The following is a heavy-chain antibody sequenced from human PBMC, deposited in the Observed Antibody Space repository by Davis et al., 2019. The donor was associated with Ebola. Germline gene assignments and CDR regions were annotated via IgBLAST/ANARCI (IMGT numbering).Heavy chain of an antibody. D-gene: IGHD3-22*01. J-gene: IGHJ6*02. CDR1: GFTFSSYA. Sequence: PGGSLRLSCAASGFTFSSYAMSWVRQAPGKGLEWVSAISGSGGSTYYADSVKGRFTISRDNSKNTLYLQMNSLRAEDTAVYYCAKAVGREWLLLLSHYGMDVWGQGTTVTVSS. CDR3: AKAVGREWLLLLSHYGMDV. V-gene: IGHV3-23*01. CDR2: ISGSGGST.